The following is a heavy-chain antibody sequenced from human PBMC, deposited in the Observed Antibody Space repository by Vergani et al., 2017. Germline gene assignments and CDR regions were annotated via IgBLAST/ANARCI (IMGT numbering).Heavy chain of an antibody. V-gene: IGHV1-69*06. J-gene: IGHJ6*02. Sequence: QVQLVQSGAEVTKPGSSVTVSCKASGGTFSSYAISWVRQAPGQGLEWMGGIIPIFGTAHYAQKFQRRVTITADKYTSTAYMELSSLRSEDTAVYYCARVDRFYYGTGSKNENYYYNGMDVWGQGTTVTVSS. CDR1: GGTFSSYA. CDR3: ARVDRFYYGTGSKNENYYYNGMDV. D-gene: IGHD3-10*01. CDR2: IIPIFGTA.